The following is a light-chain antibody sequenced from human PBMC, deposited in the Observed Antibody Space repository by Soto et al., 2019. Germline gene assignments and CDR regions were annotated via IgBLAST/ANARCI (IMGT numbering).Light chain of an antibody. Sequence: DIQMTQSPSTLPASLGDSVTITCRASQSISNWLAWYQKKPGTAPKVLIYHASNLQSGVPSRFSGSGSGTEFTLTISSLQPDDFATYYCQQYNSYSFGQGTKVDIK. CDR2: HAS. CDR3: QQYNSYS. J-gene: IGKJ1*01. V-gene: IGKV1-5*01. CDR1: QSISNW.